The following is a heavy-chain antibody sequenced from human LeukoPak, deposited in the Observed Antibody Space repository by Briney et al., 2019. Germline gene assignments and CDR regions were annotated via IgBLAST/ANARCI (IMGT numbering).Heavy chain of an antibody. Sequence: GGSLRLSRAASGFTVSSNYMSWVRQAPGKGLEWVSVIYSGGSTYYADSVKGRFTISRDNAKNSLYLQMNSLRAVDTAVYYCARDQEAKGIVVVVAAIDYWGQGTLVTVSS. CDR3: ARDQEAKGIVVVVAAIDY. CDR2: IYSGGST. CDR1: GFTVSSNY. D-gene: IGHD2-15*01. V-gene: IGHV3-53*01. J-gene: IGHJ4*02.